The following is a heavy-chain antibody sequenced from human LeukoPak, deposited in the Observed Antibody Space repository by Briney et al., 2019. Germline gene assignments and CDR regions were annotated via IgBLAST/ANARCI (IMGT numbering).Heavy chain of an antibody. CDR1: GYTFTGYY. Sequence: ASVKVAFKASGYTFTGYYIHWVRQAPGQGLEWMAWINPNSGDTNYLQKFQGRVTMTRDTSISTAYMELSGLRSDDTAVYFCGRAALGMAADYWGQGTLVTVSS. CDR3: GRAALGMAADY. D-gene: IGHD5-24*01. CDR2: INPNSGDT. V-gene: IGHV1-2*02. J-gene: IGHJ4*02.